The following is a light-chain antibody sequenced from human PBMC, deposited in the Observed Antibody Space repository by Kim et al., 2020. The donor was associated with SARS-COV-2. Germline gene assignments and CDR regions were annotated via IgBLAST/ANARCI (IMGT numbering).Light chain of an antibody. CDR2: QDS. CDR1: KLGDKY. J-gene: IGLJ1*01. CDR3: QAWDSSIYV. V-gene: IGLV3-1*01. Sequence: VSPGQTASITCSGDKLGDKYACWYQQKPGQSPVLVIYQDSKRPSGIPERFSGSNSGNTATLTISGTQAMDEADYYCQAWDSSIYVFGTGTKVTVL.